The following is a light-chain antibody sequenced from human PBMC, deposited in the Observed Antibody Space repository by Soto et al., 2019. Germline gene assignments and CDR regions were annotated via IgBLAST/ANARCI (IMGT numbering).Light chain of an antibody. V-gene: IGKV3-20*01. CDR1: QSVSSSY. CDR2: GAS. Sequence: EIVLTQSPGTLSLSPGQRATLSCRASQSVSSSYLAWYQQKPGQAPRLFIYGASSRATGIPDRFSGSGFGTAFTLTISRLEPEDFAVYFCQQYGSSYTFGQGTKLEIK. CDR3: QQYGSSYT. J-gene: IGKJ2*01.